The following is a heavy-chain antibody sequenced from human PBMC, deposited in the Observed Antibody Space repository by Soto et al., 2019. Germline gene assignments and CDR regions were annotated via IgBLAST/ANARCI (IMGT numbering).Heavy chain of an antibody. D-gene: IGHD5-18*01. CDR3: ARDRRYSYGYSYYYGMDV. J-gene: IGHJ6*02. CDR1: GFTFSDYY. V-gene: IGHV3-11*01. Sequence: QVQLVESGGGLVKPGGSLRLSCAASGFTFSDYYMSWIRQAPGKGLEWVSYISSSGSTIYYADSVKGRFTISRDNAKNLRYVQMNSRRAEDTAVYYCARDRRYSYGYSYYYGMDVWGQGTTVTFSS. CDR2: ISSSGSTI.